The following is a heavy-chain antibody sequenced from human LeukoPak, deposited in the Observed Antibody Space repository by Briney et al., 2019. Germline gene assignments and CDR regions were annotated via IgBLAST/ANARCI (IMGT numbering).Heavy chain of an antibody. CDR1: GGSFSGYY. CDR3: ARVSGDLYFDY. V-gene: IGHV4-34*01. CDR2: INHSGST. D-gene: IGHD4-17*01. J-gene: IGHJ4*02. Sequence: SETLSLTCAVYGGSFSGYYWSWIRQPPGKGLEWIGEINHSGSTNYNPSLKSRVTISVDTSKNQFSLKLSSVTAADTAVYYCARVSGDLYFDYWGQGTLVTVSS.